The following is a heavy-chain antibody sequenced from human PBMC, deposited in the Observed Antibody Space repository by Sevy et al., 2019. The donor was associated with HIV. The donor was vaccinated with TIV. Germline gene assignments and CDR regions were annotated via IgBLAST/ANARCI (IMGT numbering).Heavy chain of an antibody. D-gene: IGHD3-10*01. CDR2: FDENGEA. V-gene: IGHV1-24*01. CDR1: GYTLREFP. CDR3: AADIIVGRAY. Sequence: ASVKVSCKISGYTLREFPIHWVRQAPEKGLEWMGGFDENGEALYAQKFQGRVTLTEDTSIDTAYMELSSLRSEDSAMYYCAADIIVGRAYWGHGTRVTVSS. J-gene: IGHJ4*01.